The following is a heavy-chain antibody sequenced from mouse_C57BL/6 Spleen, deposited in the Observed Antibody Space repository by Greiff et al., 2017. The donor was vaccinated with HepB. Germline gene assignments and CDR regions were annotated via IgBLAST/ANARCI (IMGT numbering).Heavy chain of an antibody. CDR3: TRSGGYGNALYFDV. J-gene: IGHJ1*03. Sequence: EVKLVESGEGLVKPGGSLKLSCAASGFTFSSYAMSWVRQTPEKRLEWVAYISSGGDYIYYADTVKGRFTISRDNARNTLYLQMSSLKSEDTAMYYCTRSGGYGNALYFDVWGTGTTVTVSS. V-gene: IGHV5-9-1*02. CDR2: ISSGGDYI. CDR1: GFTFSSYA. D-gene: IGHD2-10*02.